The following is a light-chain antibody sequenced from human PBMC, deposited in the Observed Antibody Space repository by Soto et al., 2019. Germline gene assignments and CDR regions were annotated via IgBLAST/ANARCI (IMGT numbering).Light chain of an antibody. CDR2: AAS. J-gene: IGKJ4*01. Sequence: DIQLTQSPSFLSAPVGDRVTITCRASQGIRDFLAWYQQKPGKAPKLLIYAASTLQAGVPTRFSGFASGTEFTLTINNLQPADSATYYCQQFNVYPLTFGGGTKVEIK. CDR1: QGIRDF. V-gene: IGKV1-9*01. CDR3: QQFNVYPLT.